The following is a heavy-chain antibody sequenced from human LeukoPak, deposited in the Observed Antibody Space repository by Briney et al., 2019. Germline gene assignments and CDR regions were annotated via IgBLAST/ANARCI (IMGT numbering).Heavy chain of an antibody. CDR1: GGSISSGGYS. V-gene: IGHV4-30-2*05. D-gene: IGHD3-22*01. Sequence: SETLSLTCAVSGGSISSGGYSWSWIRQPPGKGLEWIGYIYHSGSTYYNPSLKSRVTISVDTSKNQFSLKLSSVTAADTAVYYCARGGWYYDSSGYPWGQGTLVTVSS. J-gene: IGHJ5*02. CDR3: ARGGWYYDSSGYP. CDR2: IYHSGST.